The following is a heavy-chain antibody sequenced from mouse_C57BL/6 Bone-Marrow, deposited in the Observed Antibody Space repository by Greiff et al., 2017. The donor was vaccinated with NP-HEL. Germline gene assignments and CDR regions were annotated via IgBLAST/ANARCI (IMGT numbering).Heavy chain of an antibody. Sequence: VQLKESGPELVKPGDSVKISCKASGYSFTGYFMNWVMQSPGKSLEWIGRINPYNGDTFYNQKFKGKATLTVDKSSSTAHMELRSLTSEDSAVYYCARRGTWIYYDYDAGFDYWGQGTTLTVSS. CDR1: GYSFTGYF. CDR3: ARRGTWIYYDYDAGFDY. V-gene: IGHV1-20*01. CDR2: INPYNGDT. D-gene: IGHD2-4*01. J-gene: IGHJ2*01.